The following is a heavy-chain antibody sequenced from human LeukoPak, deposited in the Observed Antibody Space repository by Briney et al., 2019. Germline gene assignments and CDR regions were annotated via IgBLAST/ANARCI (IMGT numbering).Heavy chain of an antibody. CDR2: MNPNSGNT. D-gene: IGHD3-10*01. Sequence: AASVKVSCKASGYTFTSYDINWVRQATGQGLEWMGWMNPNSGNTGYAQKFQGRVTMTEDTSTDTAYMELSSLRSEDTAVYYCATDRVSYHGMVRGVIPLADWGQGTTVTVSS. V-gene: IGHV1-8*01. CDR3: ATDRVSYHGMVRGVIPLAD. CDR1: GYTFTSYD. J-gene: IGHJ6*02.